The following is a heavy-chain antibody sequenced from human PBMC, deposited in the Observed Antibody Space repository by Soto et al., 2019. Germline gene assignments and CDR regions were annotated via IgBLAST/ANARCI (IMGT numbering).Heavy chain of an antibody. CDR3: AHRRGGYNWDDGYFDY. J-gene: IGHJ4*02. D-gene: IGHD1-20*01. V-gene: IGHV2-5*02. CDR1: WFSNRNRGVG. CDR2: TYWDDDN. Sequence: CPSLVKPTQNPTPTCTFFWFSNRNRGVGVGWDRQPPGKALEWLAFTYWDDDNRYNPSLKSRLTVAKDASKSQVVLLMTSMDPADTATYYCAHRRGGYNWDDGYFDYWGQGTQVTVSS.